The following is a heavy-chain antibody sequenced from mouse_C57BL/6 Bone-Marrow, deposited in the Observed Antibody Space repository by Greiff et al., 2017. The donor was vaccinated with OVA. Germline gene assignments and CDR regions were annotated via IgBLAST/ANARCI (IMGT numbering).Heavy chain of an antibody. CDR3: ARFGSFAY. CDR2: IDPSDSYT. Sequence: QVQLQQSGAELVKPGASVKLSCKASGYTFTSYWMQWVKQRPGQGLEWIGEIDPSDSYTNYNQKFKGKATLTVDTSSRTAYMQLSSLTSEDSAVYYCARFGSFAYWGQGTLVTVSA. CDR1: GYTFTSYW. J-gene: IGHJ3*01. V-gene: IGHV1-50*01.